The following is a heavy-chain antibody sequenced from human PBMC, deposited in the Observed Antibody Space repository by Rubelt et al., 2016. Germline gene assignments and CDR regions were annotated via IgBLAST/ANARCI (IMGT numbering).Heavy chain of an antibody. CDR3: GRGNSWYPL. CDR2: IDPSDSYL. CDR1: GYNFTTYW. V-gene: IGHV5-10-1*03. Sequence: EVQLVRSGAEVKKPGESLRISCKGSGYNFTTYWISWVRQTPGKGLEWMGRIDPSDSYLNYSPSFQGHVTISADKSISTAYRQWSSLKASDTAMYYCGRGNSWYPLWGQGTLVTVSS. D-gene: IGHD6-13*01. J-gene: IGHJ4*02.